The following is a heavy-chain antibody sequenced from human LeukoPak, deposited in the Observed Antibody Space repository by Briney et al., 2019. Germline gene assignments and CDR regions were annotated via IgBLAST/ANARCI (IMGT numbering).Heavy chain of an antibody. CDR1: GGSIRSGGYS. V-gene: IGHV4-30-4*07. CDR3: ARESNYHGSGTGWFDP. J-gene: IGHJ5*02. D-gene: IGHD3-10*01. CDR2: IYYSGST. Sequence: SETLSLTCVVSGGSIRSGGYSWRWTRQPPGKGLEWIGYIYYSGSTYYNPSLKSRVTISVDTSKNQFSLKLSSVTAADTAVYYCARESNYHGSGTGWFDPWGQGTLVTVSS.